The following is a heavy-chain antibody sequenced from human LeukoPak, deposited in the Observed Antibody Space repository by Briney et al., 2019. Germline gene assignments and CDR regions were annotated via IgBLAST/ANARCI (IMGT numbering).Heavy chain of an antibody. V-gene: IGHV1-69*13. CDR2: IIPIFGTT. CDR1: GGTFSNYG. D-gene: IGHD6-19*01. Sequence: SVKVSCKASGGTFSNYGISWVRQVPGQGLEWMGGIIPIFGTTNYAQKFQGRVTITADESTNTAYMELSSLRFEDTAVYFCARVFGCSSIYCYNWFDLWGQGTLVIVSS. J-gene: IGHJ5*02. CDR3: ARVFGCSSIYCYNWFDL.